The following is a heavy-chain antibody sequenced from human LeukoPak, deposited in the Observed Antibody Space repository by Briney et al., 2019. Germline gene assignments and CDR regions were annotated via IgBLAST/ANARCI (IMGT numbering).Heavy chain of an antibody. Sequence: GGSLRLSCAASGFALSSYSMNWVRQAPGKGLEWVAVISYDGSNKYYADSVKGRFTISRDNSKNTLYLQMNSLRAEDTAVYYCARDIVVVPAAIQYYYYYYGMDVWGQGTTVTVSS. CDR1: GFALSSYS. D-gene: IGHD2-2*01. V-gene: IGHV3-30*03. J-gene: IGHJ6*02. CDR3: ARDIVVVPAAIQYYYYYYGMDV. CDR2: ISYDGSNK.